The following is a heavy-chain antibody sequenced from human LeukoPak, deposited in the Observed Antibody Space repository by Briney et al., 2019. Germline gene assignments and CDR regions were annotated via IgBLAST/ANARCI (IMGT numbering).Heavy chain of an antibody. CDR1: GGSISSGSYY. Sequence: SQTLSLTCTVSGGSISSGSYYWSWIRQPAGKGLEWIGRIYTSGSTNYNPSLKSRVTISVDTSKNQFSLKLSSVTAADTAVYYCARDQLHYFDYWGQGTLVTVSS. D-gene: IGHD2-21*01. CDR2: IYTSGST. V-gene: IGHV4-61*02. J-gene: IGHJ4*02. CDR3: ARDQLHYFDY.